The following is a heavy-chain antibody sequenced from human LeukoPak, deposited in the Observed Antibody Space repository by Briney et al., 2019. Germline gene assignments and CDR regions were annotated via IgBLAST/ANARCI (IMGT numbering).Heavy chain of an antibody. CDR3: AKKKPGNGDIFDY. V-gene: IGHV3-30*02. CDR1: GLTFSQYG. Sequence: GGSLRLSCAASGLTFSQYGMHWIRQAPGRGLEWVAYIKFSGDTKNYADSVKGRFTISRDNSKNTLYLQINTLKAEDTAVYYCAKKKPGNGDIFDYWGQGTLLTVSS. D-gene: IGHD2-8*01. J-gene: IGHJ4*02. CDR2: IKFSGDTK.